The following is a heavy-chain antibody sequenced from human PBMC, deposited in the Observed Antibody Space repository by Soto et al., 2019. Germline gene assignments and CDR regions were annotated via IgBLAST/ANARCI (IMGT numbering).Heavy chain of an antibody. CDR3: ASSYGSGYRAFDY. Sequence: QVQLVQSGAEVKRPGSSVKVSCKASGDTFNFYSINWVRQAPGLGLEWMGRVNPIVSMSNYAKKFQGRVTXTXDXXTSTAYMEVSGLRSEDTAIYYCASSYGSGYRAFDYWGQGALVTVSS. CDR2: VNPIVSMS. D-gene: IGHD3-10*01. J-gene: IGHJ4*02. V-gene: IGHV1-69*02. CDR1: GDTFNFYS.